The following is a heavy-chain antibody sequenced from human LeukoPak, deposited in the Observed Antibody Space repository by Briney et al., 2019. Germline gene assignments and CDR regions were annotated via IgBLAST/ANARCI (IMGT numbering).Heavy chain of an antibody. D-gene: IGHD6-19*01. CDR2: IDPSDSYT. CDR1: GYSFTSYW. CDR3: ARVAVAGNVDY. J-gene: IGHJ4*02. Sequence: GESLKISCKGSGYSFTSYWISWVRQMPGKGLEWMGRIDPSDSYTNYSPSFQGHVTISADKSISTGYLQWGSLRASDTAMYYCARVAVAGNVDYWGQGTLVTVSS. V-gene: IGHV5-10-1*01.